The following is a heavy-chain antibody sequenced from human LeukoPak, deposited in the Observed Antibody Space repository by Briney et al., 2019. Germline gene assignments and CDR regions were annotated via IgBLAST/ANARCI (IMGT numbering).Heavy chain of an antibody. CDR2: IYHSGST. V-gene: IGHV4-30-2*01. CDR1: DGSINSGDYS. CDR3: ARDGATGGWFDP. Sequence: SQTLSLTCAVSDGSINSGDYSWSWIRQPPGKGLEWIGYIYHSGSTYYNPSLKSRVTISVDRSKNQLSLKLTSVTAADTAVYSCARDGATGGWFDPWGQGTLVTVSS. D-gene: IGHD1-26*01. J-gene: IGHJ5*02.